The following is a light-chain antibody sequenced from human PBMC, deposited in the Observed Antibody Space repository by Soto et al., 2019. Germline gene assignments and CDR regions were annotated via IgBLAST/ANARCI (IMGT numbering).Light chain of an antibody. Sequence: DIQMTQSPSTLSASVGDRVTITCRASQSINNWLAWYQLKPGKAPKLLIYDASTLQSGVPSSFSGSGSGTEFTLTINSLQPDDFATDYCQRYATYSPTFGQGTKVGIK. CDR3: QRYATYSPT. CDR2: DAS. CDR1: QSINNW. J-gene: IGKJ1*01. V-gene: IGKV1-5*01.